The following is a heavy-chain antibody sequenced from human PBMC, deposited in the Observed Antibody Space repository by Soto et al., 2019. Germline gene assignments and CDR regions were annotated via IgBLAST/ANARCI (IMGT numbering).Heavy chain of an antibody. CDR3: ARAAPRYCSGGSCYSVRDY. CDR2: IYHSGST. V-gene: IGHV4-30-2*01. Sequence: PSETLSLTCAVSGGSISSGGYSWSWIRQPPGKGLECIGYIYHSGSTYYNPSLKSRVTISVDRSKNQFSLKLSSVTAADTAVYYCARAAPRYCSGGSCYSVRDYWGQGTLITVSS. J-gene: IGHJ4*02. CDR1: GGSISSGGYS. D-gene: IGHD2-15*01.